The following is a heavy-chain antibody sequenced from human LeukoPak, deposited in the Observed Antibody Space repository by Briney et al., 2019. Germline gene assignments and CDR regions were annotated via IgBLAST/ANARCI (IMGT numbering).Heavy chain of an antibody. CDR3: AGSNVLLWFGELSPFDY. J-gene: IGHJ4*02. D-gene: IGHD3-10*01. CDR1: GGSFSGYY. Sequence: SETLSLTCAVYGGSFSGYYWSWIRQPPGKGLEWIGEINHSGSTNYNPSLKSRVTISVDTSKNQFSLKLSSVTAADTAVYYCAGSNVLLWFGELSPFDYWDQGTLVTVSS. CDR2: INHSGST. V-gene: IGHV4-34*01.